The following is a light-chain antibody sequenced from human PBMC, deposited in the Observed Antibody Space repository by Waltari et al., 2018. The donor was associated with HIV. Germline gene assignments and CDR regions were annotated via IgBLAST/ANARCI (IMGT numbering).Light chain of an antibody. CDR1: SSNIGSNY. CDR3: AAWDASLSGNWV. V-gene: IGLV1-47*01. J-gene: IGLJ3*02. CDR2: RNN. Sequence: QSVLTQPPSASGTPGQRVTISCSGSSSNIGSNYVYWYQQLPGTTPKLRIYRNNQRPSGVTDRFSGSKSGTSASLAISGLRSEDEADYYCAAWDASLSGNWVFGGGTKLTVL.